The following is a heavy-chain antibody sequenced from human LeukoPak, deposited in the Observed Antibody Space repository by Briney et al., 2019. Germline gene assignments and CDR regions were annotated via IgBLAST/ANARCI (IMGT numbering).Heavy chain of an antibody. D-gene: IGHD3-16*02. CDR1: GYTFTGYY. CDR2: INPNSGGT. CDR3: ARDQGIMITFGGVIVPAPLDY. V-gene: IGHV1-2*02. J-gene: IGHJ4*02. Sequence: GASVKVSCKASGYTFTGYYMHWVRQAPGQGLEWMGWINPNSGGTNYAQKFQGRVTMTRDTSISTAYMELSRLRSDDTAVYYCARDQGIMITFGGVIVPAPLDYWGQGTLVTVSS.